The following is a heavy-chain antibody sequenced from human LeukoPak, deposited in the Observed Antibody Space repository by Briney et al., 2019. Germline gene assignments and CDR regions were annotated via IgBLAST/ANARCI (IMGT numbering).Heavy chain of an antibody. CDR1: GGSISSSSYY. CDR3: ARFTPITIFGVAYFDY. J-gene: IGHJ4*02. Sequence: SETLSLTCTVSGGSISSSSYYWGWIRQPPGKGLEWIGSIYYSGSTYYNPSLKSRVTISVDTSKNQFSLKLSSVTAADTAVYYCARFTPITIFGVAYFDYWGQGTLVTVSS. CDR2: IYYSGST. V-gene: IGHV4-39*07. D-gene: IGHD3-3*01.